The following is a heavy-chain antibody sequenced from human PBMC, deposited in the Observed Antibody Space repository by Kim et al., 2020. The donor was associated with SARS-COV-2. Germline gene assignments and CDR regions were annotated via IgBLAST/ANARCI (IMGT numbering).Heavy chain of an antibody. D-gene: IGHD6-19*01. Sequence: GGSLRLSCAASGFTVSNNYMSWVRQAPGKGLEWVSVIYSGGGTYYADSVRGRFTISRDNSKNTLYLQMNSLRAEDTAVYYCARSFPFIAVAGIDAFDIWGQGTMVTVSS. CDR1: GFTVSNNY. J-gene: IGHJ3*02. CDR2: IYSGGGT. CDR3: ARSFPFIAVAGIDAFDI. V-gene: IGHV3-66*01.